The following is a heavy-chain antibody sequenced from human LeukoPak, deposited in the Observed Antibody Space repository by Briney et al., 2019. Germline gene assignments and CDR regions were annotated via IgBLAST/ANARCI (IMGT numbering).Heavy chain of an antibody. J-gene: IGHJ4*02. CDR1: GFTFSSYW. CDR2: IISDGSST. CDR3: ATYDSSGYYYFDY. Sequence: GGSLRHSCAASGFTFSSYWMHWVRPAPGKGLVWVSRIISDGSSTGYADSVKGRFTISRDNAKNTLYLQLNSLRAEDTAVYYCATYDSSGYYYFDYWGQGTLVTVSS. V-gene: IGHV3-74*01. D-gene: IGHD3-22*01.